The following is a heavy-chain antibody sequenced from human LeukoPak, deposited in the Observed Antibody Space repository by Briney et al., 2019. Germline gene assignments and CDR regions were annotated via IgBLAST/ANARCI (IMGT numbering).Heavy chain of an antibody. CDR2: IYYSGST. CDR3: ARADFWSGYYPVYMDV. V-gene: IGHV4-31*03. CDR1: GGSISSGGYY. Sequence: SETLSLTCTVSGGSISSGGYYWSWLRQHPGKGLEWIVYIYYSGSTYYNPSLKSRVTISVDTSKNQFSLKLSSVTAADTAVYYCARADFWSGYYPVYMDVWGKGTTVTVS. J-gene: IGHJ6*03. D-gene: IGHD3-3*01.